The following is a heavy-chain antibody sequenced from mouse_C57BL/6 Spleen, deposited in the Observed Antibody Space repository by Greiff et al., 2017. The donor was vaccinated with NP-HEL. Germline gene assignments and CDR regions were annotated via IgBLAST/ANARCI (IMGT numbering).Heavy chain of an antibody. CDR1: GYTFTSYW. CDR3: ARKAVYYDDEAY. J-gene: IGHJ3*01. CDR2: IDPSDSYT. D-gene: IGHD2-4*01. V-gene: IGHV1-69*01. Sequence: VQLQQPGAELVMPGASVKLSCKASGYTFTSYWMNWVKQRPGQGLEWIGEIDPSDSYTNYNQKFKGKSTLTVDKSSSTAYMQLSSLASEDSAVYYCARKAVYYDDEAYWGQGTLVTVSA.